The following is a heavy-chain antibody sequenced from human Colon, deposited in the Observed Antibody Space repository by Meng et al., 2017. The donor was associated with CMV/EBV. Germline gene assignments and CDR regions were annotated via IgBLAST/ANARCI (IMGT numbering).Heavy chain of an antibody. J-gene: IGHJ4*02. CDR3: VRDGDYCTNGVCYFDY. Sequence: GGSLRLSCVASGFTLSAYNMNWVRQAPGKGPEWVSSISTTGSSTFYADSVEGRFTISRDNSKNTLYLQMDGLRSEDTAVYYCVRDGDYCTNGVCYFDYWGQGTPVTVSS. CDR1: GFTLSAYN. D-gene: IGHD2-8*01. V-gene: IGHV3-21*01. CDR2: ISTTGSST.